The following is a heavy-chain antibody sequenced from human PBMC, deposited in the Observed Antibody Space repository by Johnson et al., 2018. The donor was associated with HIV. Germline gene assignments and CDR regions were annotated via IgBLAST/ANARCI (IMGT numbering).Heavy chain of an antibody. D-gene: IGHD5-18*01. J-gene: IGHJ3*02. Sequence: QEKLVESGGGLVQPGGSLRLSCAASGFTFSSYAMHWVRQAPGKGLEWVAVISYDGSNKYYADSVQGRFTISRDNSKNTLYLQMNSLRAEDTAVYYCARDLDTAMVTCAFDIWGQGTMVTVSS. CDR3: ARDLDTAMVTCAFDI. V-gene: IGHV3-30-3*01. CDR2: ISYDGSNK. CDR1: GFTFSSYA.